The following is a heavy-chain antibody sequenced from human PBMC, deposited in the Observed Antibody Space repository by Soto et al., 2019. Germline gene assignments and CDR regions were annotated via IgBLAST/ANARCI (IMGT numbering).Heavy chain of an antibody. D-gene: IGHD6-19*01. V-gene: IGHV4-30-4*01. CDR2: IYYSGST. CDR3: ARGLVAASDYYGMAV. Sequence: QVQLQESGPGLVKPSQTLSLTCTVSGGSISSGDYYWSWIRQPPGKGLEWIGYIYYSGSTYYNPSLRGRVTRSVDTSKNPFSLKLSSVTAADTDVYYCARGLVAASDYYGMAVWGQGTKVTVSS. CDR1: GGSISSGDYY. J-gene: IGHJ6*02.